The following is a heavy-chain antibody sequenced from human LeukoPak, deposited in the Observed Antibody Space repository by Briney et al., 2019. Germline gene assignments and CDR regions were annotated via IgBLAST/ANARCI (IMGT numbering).Heavy chain of an antibody. CDR3: ARCRSPTYDFWSGYYFDY. Sequence: PGGSLRLSCAASGFTVTSNYMSWVRQAPGKGLEWVSVIYSGGSTYYADSVKGRFTISRDNSKNTLYLQMNSLRAEDTAVYYCARCRSPTYDFWSGYYFDYWGQGTLVTVSS. V-gene: IGHV3-53*01. CDR1: GFTVTSNY. CDR2: IYSGGST. J-gene: IGHJ4*02. D-gene: IGHD3-3*01.